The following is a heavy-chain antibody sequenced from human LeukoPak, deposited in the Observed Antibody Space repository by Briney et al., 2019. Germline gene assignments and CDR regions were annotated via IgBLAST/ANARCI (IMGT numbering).Heavy chain of an antibody. D-gene: IGHD4-23*01. CDR3: ARDYGGSSPFDY. J-gene: IGHJ4*02. V-gene: IGHV3-15*01. Sequence: GGSLRLSCAASGFTFSNAWMSWVRQAPGKGLEWVGRIKSKTDGGTTDYAAPVKGRFTISRDNAKNPLYLQMNSLRAEDTAVYYCARDYGGSSPFDYWGQGTLVTVSS. CDR1: GFTFSNAW. CDR2: IKSKTDGGTT.